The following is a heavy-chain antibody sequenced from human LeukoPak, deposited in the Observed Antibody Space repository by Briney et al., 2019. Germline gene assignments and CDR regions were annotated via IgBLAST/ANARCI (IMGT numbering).Heavy chain of an antibody. CDR2: INPNSGGT. CDR3: ARDSSWRPFDY. V-gene: IGHV1-2*02. J-gene: IGHJ4*02. Sequence: GASVKVSCKASGYTFTGYYMHWVRQAPGQGLGWMGCINPNSGGTNYAQKFQGRVTMTRDTSIATASVELSRLRSDDTAVYYCARDSSWRPFDYWGQGTLVTVSS. CDR1: GYTFTGYY. D-gene: IGHD5-12*01.